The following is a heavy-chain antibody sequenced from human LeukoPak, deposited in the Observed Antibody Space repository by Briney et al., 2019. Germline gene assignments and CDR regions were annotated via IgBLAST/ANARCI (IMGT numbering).Heavy chain of an antibody. CDR1: GGSISSGSYY. V-gene: IGHV4-61*02. Sequence: SETLSLTCTVSGGSISSGSYYWSWIRQPAGKGLEWIGRIYTSGSTNYNPSLKSRVTISVDTSKNQFSLKLSSVTAADTAVYYCARVQDGYNFGFDYWGQGTLVTVSS. CDR2: IYTSGST. J-gene: IGHJ4*02. CDR3: ARVQDGYNFGFDY. D-gene: IGHD5-24*01.